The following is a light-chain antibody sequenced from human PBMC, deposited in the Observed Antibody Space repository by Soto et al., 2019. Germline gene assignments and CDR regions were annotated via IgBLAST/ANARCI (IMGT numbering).Light chain of an antibody. CDR2: GNN. V-gene: IGLV1-40*01. CDR3: QSYDNTLSGVV. J-gene: IGLJ2*01. Sequence: QSVLTQPPSVSGAPGQRVTFSCTGSGSNIGANYDVHWYQQIPGTAPKLLIYGNNNRPSGVPDRFSGSRSGTSASLAITGLQAEDEADYYCQSYDNTLSGVVFGGGTKLTVL. CDR1: GSNIGANYD.